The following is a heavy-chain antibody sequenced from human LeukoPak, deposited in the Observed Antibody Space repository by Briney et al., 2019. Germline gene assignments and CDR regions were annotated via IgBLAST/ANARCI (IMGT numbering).Heavy chain of an antibody. J-gene: IGHJ6*03. V-gene: IGHV4-59*08. Sequence: PSETLSLTCTVSDDSISDYYRGWIRQTPGKGLEWIGYFYNSGRSTYNPSLKSRVTISVDTSKNQFSLKLSSVTAADTAVYYCARAPIVVVPAAIYYYMDVWGKGTTVTVSS. CDR1: DDSISDYY. CDR2: FYNSGRS. CDR3: ARAPIVVVPAAIYYYMDV. D-gene: IGHD2-2*02.